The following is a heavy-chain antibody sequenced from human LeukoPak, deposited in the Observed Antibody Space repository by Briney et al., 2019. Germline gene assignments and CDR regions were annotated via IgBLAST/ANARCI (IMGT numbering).Heavy chain of an antibody. CDR2: FSGSGGST. V-gene: IGHV3-23*01. CDR1: GFTSTSYA. Sequence: PGGSLRPSCAPSGFTSTSYAMSWVRQAPEEGVWRVSLFSGSGGSTYNADSVRGGSTISRDNPKNTLYLQMNSLTADDTAVYHYAKAGILQASSSGLQYFDLWRRGTLVTASS. J-gene: IGHJ2*01. D-gene: IGHD6-6*01. CDR3: AKAGILQASSSGLQYFDL.